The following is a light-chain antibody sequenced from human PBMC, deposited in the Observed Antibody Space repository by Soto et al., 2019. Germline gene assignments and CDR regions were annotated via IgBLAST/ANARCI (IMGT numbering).Light chain of an antibody. CDR1: QGISTY. Sequence: IQLTQSPSSLSASIGGRVTITCRANQGISTYLAWYQQKPGKAPKLLIHAASTLHSGVPSRFSGSGSGTDFTLTISTLQPEDSATYYCQQLDSFPLTFGGGTKVEIK. J-gene: IGKJ4*01. CDR2: AAS. CDR3: QQLDSFPLT. V-gene: IGKV1-9*01.